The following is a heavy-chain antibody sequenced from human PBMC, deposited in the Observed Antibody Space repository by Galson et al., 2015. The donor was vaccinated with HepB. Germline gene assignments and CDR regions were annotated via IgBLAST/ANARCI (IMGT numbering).Heavy chain of an antibody. CDR1: GFTFSSYA. CDR2: ISGSGGST. CDR3: ASQIRITMIVSCYYYGMDV. J-gene: IGHJ6*02. V-gene: IGHV3-23*01. D-gene: IGHD3-22*01. Sequence: SLRLSCAASGFTFSSYAMSWVRQAPGKGLEWVSAISGSGGSTYYADSVKGRFTISRDNSKNTLYLQMNSLRAEDTAVYYCASQIRITMIVSCYYYGMDVWGQGTTVTVSS.